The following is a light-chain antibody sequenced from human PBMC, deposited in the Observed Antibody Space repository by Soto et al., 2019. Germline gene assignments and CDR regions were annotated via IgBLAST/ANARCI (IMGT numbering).Light chain of an antibody. Sequence: QSALTQPASVSGSPGQSITISCSGTSSNIGGYNVVSWYQQHPGKAPKVIVSEGIKRPSGVSDRFSGSTSGSTASLTISGLQAEDEAEYYCCSYVGATTYVFGSGTKLTVL. CDR1: SSNIGGYNV. CDR3: CSYVGATTYV. J-gene: IGLJ1*01. V-gene: IGLV2-23*01. CDR2: EGI.